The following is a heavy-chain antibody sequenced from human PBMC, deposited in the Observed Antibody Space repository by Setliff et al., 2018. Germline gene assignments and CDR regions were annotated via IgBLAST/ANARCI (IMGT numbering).Heavy chain of an antibody. Sequence: GSLRLSCAVSGFTFSNSWMHWVRQAPGEGLVCVSRMNSDGNSIFYADSVKGRFTISRDNAKNTLYLQMNSLRVEDTALYYCAKSSGSSSATNLEYLGPGTLVTVS. CDR1: GFTFSNSW. D-gene: IGHD3-10*01. J-gene: IGHJ4*02. CDR3: AKSSGSSSATNLEY. CDR2: MNSDGNSI. V-gene: IGHV3-74*01.